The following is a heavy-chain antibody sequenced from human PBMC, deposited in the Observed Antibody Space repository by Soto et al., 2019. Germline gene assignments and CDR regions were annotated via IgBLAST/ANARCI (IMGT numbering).Heavy chain of an antibody. CDR2: VHHSRTT. D-gene: IGHD2-8*01. J-gene: IGHJ4*02. CDR3: ARGVSFRWVY. V-gene: IGHV4-4*02. CDR1: GGSISTDYW. Sequence: QVQLQESGPGLVKPSGTLSLTCAVSGGSISTDYWWSWVRQPPGKGLEWIGEVHHSRTTNYIQSLKSRVTMSVDKSGNQVPLELTSVAAADTAVYYCARGVSFRWVYWGQGTLVTVSS.